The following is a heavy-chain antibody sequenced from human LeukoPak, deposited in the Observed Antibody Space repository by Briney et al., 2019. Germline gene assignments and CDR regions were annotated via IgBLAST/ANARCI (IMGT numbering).Heavy chain of an antibody. J-gene: IGHJ4*02. CDR1: GFSFDSYW. V-gene: IGHV3-7*01. Sequence: GGSLRLSCVGPGFSFDSYWMSWVRQAPGKGLEWVANINEDGSERYYVDSVKGRFTISRDNAESSLSLQMNRMRGEDTAVYYCVKEGQTKRDLLDYWGQGTLVTVSS. CDR3: VKEGQTKRDLLDY. CDR2: INEDGSER. D-gene: IGHD1-26*01.